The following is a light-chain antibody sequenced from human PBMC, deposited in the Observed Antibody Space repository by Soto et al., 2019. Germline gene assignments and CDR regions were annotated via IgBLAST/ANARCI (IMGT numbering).Light chain of an antibody. V-gene: IGKV3-20*01. CDR3: QQYGSSPGT. Sequence: EIVLRQSPGSLSLYTGERATLSYRASQSVTSNYLAWYQQKPGQAPRLLIFGASIRDTGVPDRISGSGSWTDFTLTISRLEPEDSAVYYCQQYGSSPGTFGQGTKVDI. CDR1: QSVTSNY. J-gene: IGKJ1*01. CDR2: GAS.